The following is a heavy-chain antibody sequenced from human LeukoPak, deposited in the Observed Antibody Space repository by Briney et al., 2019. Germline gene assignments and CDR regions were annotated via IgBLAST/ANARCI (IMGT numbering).Heavy chain of an antibody. Sequence: PGGSLRLSCAASGITFSNYWMSWVRQAPGKGLEWVANIKQDGSEKYYVDSVKGRFTISRDNAKNSLYLQMNGLRAEDTAVYYCAKVVTWFGELSGDYWGQGTLVTVSS. CDR3: AKVVTWFGELSGDY. CDR2: IKQDGSEK. J-gene: IGHJ4*02. V-gene: IGHV3-7*01. CDR1: GITFSNYW. D-gene: IGHD3-10*01.